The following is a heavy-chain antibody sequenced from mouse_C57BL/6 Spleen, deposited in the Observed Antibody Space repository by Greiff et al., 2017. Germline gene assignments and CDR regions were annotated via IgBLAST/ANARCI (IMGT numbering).Heavy chain of an antibody. CDR3: ARDGEYDGGAWFAY. CDR1: GYTFTDYY. J-gene: IGHJ3*01. D-gene: IGHD2-14*01. V-gene: IGHV1-76*01. CDR2: IYPGSGNT. Sequence: VQLQQSGAELVRPGASVKLSCKASGYTFTDYYINWVKQRPGQGLEWIARIYPGSGNTYYNEKFKGKATLTAEKSSSTAYMQLSSLTSEDSAVYFWARDGEYDGGAWFAYWGQGTLVTVSA.